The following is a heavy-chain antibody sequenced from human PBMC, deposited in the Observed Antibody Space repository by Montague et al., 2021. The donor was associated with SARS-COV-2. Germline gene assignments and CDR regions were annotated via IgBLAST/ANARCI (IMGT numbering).Heavy chain of an antibody. J-gene: IGHJ6*02. CDR2: INYSGST. D-gene: IGHD3-9*01. Sequence: SETLSLTCTVSGGTISGSYWSWIRQSPEKGLEWIGYINYSGSTKYNPSLKSRVTISLDTSKNQFFLKLTSVTAADTAVYYCARGFDILNYYFYTMDVWGQGTTVTVSS. CDR3: ARGFDILNYYFYTMDV. V-gene: IGHV4-59*01. CDR1: GGTISGSY.